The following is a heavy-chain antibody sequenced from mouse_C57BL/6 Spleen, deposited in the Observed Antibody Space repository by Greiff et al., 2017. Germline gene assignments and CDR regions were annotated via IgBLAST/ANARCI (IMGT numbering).Heavy chain of an antibody. J-gene: IGHJ2*01. CDR3: AVITTVRKDFDY. D-gene: IGHD1-1*01. Sequence: VQLQQSGPELVKPGASVKISCKASGYAFSSSWMNWVKQRPGKGLEWIGRIYPGDGDTNYNGKFKGKATLTADKSSSTAYMQLSSLTYEDSAVYYCAVITTVRKDFDYWGQGTTLTVSS. CDR2: IYPGDGDT. V-gene: IGHV1-82*01. CDR1: GYAFSSSW.